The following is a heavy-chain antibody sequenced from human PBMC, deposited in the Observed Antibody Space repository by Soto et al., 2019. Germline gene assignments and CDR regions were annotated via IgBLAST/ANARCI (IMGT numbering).Heavy chain of an antibody. Sequence: PGESLKISCKGAGYSFTSYWIGWVRQMPGKGLEWMGIIYPGDSDTRYSPSFQGQVTISADKSISTAYLQWSSLKASDTAMYYCARHSLGGEQWLGKQYWFDPWGQGTLVTVSS. V-gene: IGHV5-51*01. CDR3: ARHSLGGEQWLGKQYWFDP. J-gene: IGHJ5*02. CDR2: IYPGDSDT. CDR1: GYSFTSYW. D-gene: IGHD6-19*01.